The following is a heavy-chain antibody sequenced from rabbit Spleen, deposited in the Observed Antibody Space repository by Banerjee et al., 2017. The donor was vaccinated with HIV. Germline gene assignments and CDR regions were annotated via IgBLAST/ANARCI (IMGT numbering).Heavy chain of an antibody. D-gene: IGHD8-1*01. J-gene: IGHJ6*01. CDR1: GFSFSNKAV. CDR2: INAVTGKP. V-gene: IGHV1S45*01. Sequence: QEQLVESGGGLVQPEGSLKLSCTASGFSFSNKAVMCWVRQAPGKGLQWIACINAVTGKPVYATWAKGRFTISRTSSTTVTLQMTGLTAADTATYFCARDTGSSFSSYGMDLWGPGTLVTVS. CDR3: ARDTGSSFSSYGMDL.